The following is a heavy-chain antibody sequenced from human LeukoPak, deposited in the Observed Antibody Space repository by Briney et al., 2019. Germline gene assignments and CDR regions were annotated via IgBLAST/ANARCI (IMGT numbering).Heavy chain of an antibody. D-gene: IGHD5-24*01. Sequence: GGSLRLSCVALEFSFETYWMSWVRQAPGKGPEWVANINEDGSEKHYVGSVRGRFTISRDNADNSLHLQMYSLRPEDMAVYYCARGETMDVWGKGTTVTVSS. CDR1: EFSFETYW. CDR3: ARGETMDV. J-gene: IGHJ6*03. V-gene: IGHV3-7*01. CDR2: INEDGSEK.